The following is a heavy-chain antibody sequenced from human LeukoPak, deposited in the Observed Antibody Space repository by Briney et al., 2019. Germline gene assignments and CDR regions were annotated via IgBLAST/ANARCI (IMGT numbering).Heavy chain of an antibody. J-gene: IGHJ4*02. V-gene: IGHV3-23*01. D-gene: IGHD3-22*01. CDR3: AKHQYYDTSGFPTSLDS. Sequence: GSTTYAASVSGRFTISRENTKKTLYVQMNSVRGEDTAVYYCAKHQYYDTSGFPTSLDSWGQGTLVTVSS. CDR2: GST.